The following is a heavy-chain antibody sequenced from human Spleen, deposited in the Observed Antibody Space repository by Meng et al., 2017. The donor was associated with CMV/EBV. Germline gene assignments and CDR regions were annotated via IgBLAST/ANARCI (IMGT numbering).Heavy chain of an antibody. D-gene: IGHD3-3*01. J-gene: IGHJ4*02. CDR1: GFTFSHYW. Sequence: GGSLRLSCTASGFTFSHYWMTWVRQVPGKGLEWMANIKEDGSQTVYVDSVKGRFTISRDNAKNSLYLQLNSLRPEDTAVYFCARDLTYYDFWSGLTNILDYWGQGTLVTVSS. CDR2: IKEDGSQT. V-gene: IGHV3-7*01. CDR3: ARDLTYYDFWSGLTNILDY.